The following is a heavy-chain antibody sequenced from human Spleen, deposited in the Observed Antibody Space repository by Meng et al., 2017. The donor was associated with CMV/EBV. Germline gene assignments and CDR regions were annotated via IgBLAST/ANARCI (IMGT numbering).Heavy chain of an antibody. CDR2: ISSSGSTI. CDR1: GGSVSSSSYY. D-gene: IGHD2-2*02. V-gene: IGHV3-11*04. J-gene: IGHJ6*02. Sequence: LSLTCTVSGGSVSSSSYYWNWIRQPPGKGLEWVSYISSSGSTIYYADSVKGRFTISRDNAKNSLYLQMNSLRAEDTAVYYCARVSGNFVVVPAAIRRGYYYYGMDVWGQGTTVTVSS. CDR3: ARVSGNFVVVPAAIRRGYYYYGMDV.